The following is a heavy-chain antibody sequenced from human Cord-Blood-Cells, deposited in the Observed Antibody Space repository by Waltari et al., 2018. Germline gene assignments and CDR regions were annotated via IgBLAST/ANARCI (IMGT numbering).Heavy chain of an antibody. D-gene: IGHD6-13*01. CDR2: IYYSGST. J-gene: IGHJ4*02. CDR3: ARYSSSWYYFDY. V-gene: IGHV4-61*01. Sequence: QVQLQESGPGLVKPSETLSLTCTVSGGSVSSGSYYWSWIRQPPGKGLEWIGYIYYSGSTNYNPSLKSRVTISVDTSKNQFSLKLSSVTAADTAVYYCARYSSSWYYFDYWGQGTLVTDSS. CDR1: GGSVSSGSYY.